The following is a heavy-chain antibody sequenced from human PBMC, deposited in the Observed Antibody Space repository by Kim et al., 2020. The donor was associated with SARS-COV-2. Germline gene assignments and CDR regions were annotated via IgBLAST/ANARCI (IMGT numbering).Heavy chain of an antibody. Sequence: SETLSLTCTVSGGSIGTHYWSWIRQPPGKGLEWIGYVSYIGSTIHTSLRRRVTISVATPQNQFFLEMNSVTAADTAAYYCARTSGIHNSAYSRGVYYM. CDR2: VSYIGST. CDR1: GGSIGTHY. D-gene: IGHD3-16*01. CDR3: ARTSGIHNSAYSRGVYYM. J-gene: IGHJ6*03. V-gene: IGHV4-59*08.